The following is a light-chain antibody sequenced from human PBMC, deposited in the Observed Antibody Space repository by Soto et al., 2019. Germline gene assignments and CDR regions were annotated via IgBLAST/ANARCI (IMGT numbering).Light chain of an antibody. J-gene: IGKJ1*01. CDR3: QQYSSSPRT. CDR2: GAS. V-gene: IGKV3-20*01. CDR1: QSLRSSY. Sequence: EIVLTQSPGTLSLSPGEGGTLSCRASQSLRSSYLAWYQQKPGQAPRLLIYGASRRATGIPDRFSGSGSGTDFTLTINTLEPEDFAVYYCQQYSSSPRTFGQGTK.